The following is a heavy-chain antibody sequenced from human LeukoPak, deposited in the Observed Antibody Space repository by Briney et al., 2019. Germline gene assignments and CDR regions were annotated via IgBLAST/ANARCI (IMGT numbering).Heavy chain of an antibody. CDR2: IYYSGST. CDR3: ARVGYSSSWYLAG. CDR1: GGSISSSSYY. V-gene: IGHV4-39*07. D-gene: IGHD6-13*01. J-gene: IGHJ4*02. Sequence: PSETLSLTCTVSGGSISSSSYYWGWIRQPPGKGLEWIGSIYYSGSTYYNPSLKSRVTISVDTSKNQFSLKLSSVTAADTAVYYCARVGYSSSWYLAGWGQGTLVTVSS.